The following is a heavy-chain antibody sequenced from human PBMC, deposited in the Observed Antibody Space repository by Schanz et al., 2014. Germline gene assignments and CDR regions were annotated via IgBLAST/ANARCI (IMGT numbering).Heavy chain of an antibody. CDR2: ISSSSSYI. D-gene: IGHD2-21*02. CDR3: ARPSDSSWYMDV. V-gene: IGHV3-21*01. J-gene: IGHJ6*03. Sequence: EVQVLESGGGLAQPGGSLRLSCAASGFTFSTYYMNWVRQAPGKGLEWVSSISSSSSYISYADSVKGRFTISRDNAKNSLYLQMNSLRAEDTAVYYCARPSDSSWYMDVWGKGTTVTVSS. CDR1: GFTFSTYY.